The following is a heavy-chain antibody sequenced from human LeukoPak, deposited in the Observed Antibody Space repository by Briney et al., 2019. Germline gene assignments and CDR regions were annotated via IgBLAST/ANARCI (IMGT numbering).Heavy chain of an antibody. CDR2: ISGSGFTT. D-gene: IGHD2-21*02. J-gene: IGHJ4*02. CDR3: ARSDTNGAHFDY. Sequence: GGSLRLSCAASGFTFSNDVMAWVRQAPGKGLEWVSGISGSGFTTYYADSVKGRFTTSRDNAKNTLYLQMNTLRAEDTAVYYCARSDTNGAHFDYWGQGTLVTVSS. V-gene: IGHV3-23*01. CDR1: GFTFSNDV.